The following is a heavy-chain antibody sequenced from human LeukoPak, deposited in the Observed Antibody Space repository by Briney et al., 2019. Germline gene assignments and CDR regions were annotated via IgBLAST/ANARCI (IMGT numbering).Heavy chain of an antibody. V-gene: IGHV4-59*01. Sequence: TSETLSLTCTVSGGSISSYYWSWIRQPPGKGLEWIGRIYSSGSTNYNPSLKSRVTISVDTSKNQFSLKLSSVTAADTAVYFCSRAVAGSVGWFDPWGQGTLVTVSS. CDR2: IYSSGST. CDR1: GGSISSYY. D-gene: IGHD6-19*01. J-gene: IGHJ5*02. CDR3: SRAVAGSVGWFDP.